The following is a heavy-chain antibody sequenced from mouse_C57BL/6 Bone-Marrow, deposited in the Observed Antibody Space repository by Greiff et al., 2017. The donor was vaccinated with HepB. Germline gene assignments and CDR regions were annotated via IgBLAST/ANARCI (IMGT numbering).Heavy chain of an antibody. CDR3: ATYYGSSLDY. V-gene: IGHV5-4*03. CDR1: GFTFSSYA. D-gene: IGHD1-1*01. CDR2: ISDGGSYT. J-gene: IGHJ2*01. Sequence: EVMLVESGGGLVKPGGSLKLSCAASGFTFSSYAMSWVRQTPEKRLEWVATISDGGSYTYYPDNVKGRFTISRDNAKNNLYLQMSHLKSEDTAMYYCATYYGSSLDYWGQGTTLTVSS.